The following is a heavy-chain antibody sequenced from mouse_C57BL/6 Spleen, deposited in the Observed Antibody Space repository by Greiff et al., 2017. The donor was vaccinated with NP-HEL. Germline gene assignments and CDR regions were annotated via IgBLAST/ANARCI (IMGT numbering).Heavy chain of an antibody. CDR1: GYAFSSSW. V-gene: IGHV1-82*01. CDR3: ARTAQAVSYYAMDY. D-gene: IGHD3-2*02. Sequence: VQLQQSGPELVKPGASVKISCKASGYAFSSSWMSWVKQRPGKGLEWIGRTYPGDGDTNYNGKFKGKATLTADKSSSTAYMQLSSLTYEDSAVDFCARTAQAVSYYAMDYWGQGTSVTVSS. CDR2: TYPGDGDT. J-gene: IGHJ4*01.